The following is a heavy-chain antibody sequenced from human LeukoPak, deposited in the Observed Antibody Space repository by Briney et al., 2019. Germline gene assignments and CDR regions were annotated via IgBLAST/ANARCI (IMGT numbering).Heavy chain of an antibody. J-gene: IGHJ4*02. V-gene: IGHV1-18*01. CDR1: GYTFTSYG. CDR3: ARAQLLAPPGY. Sequence: ASVKVSCKASGYTFTSYGINWVRQAPGQGLEWMGWISVYNGNTNYAEKVQGRATMTTETSTSTAYMELRSLRSDDTAVYYCARAQLLAPPGYWGQGTLVTVSS. CDR2: ISVYNGNT. D-gene: IGHD6-13*01.